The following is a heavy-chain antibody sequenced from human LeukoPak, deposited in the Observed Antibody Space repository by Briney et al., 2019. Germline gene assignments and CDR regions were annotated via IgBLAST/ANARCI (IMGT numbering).Heavy chain of an antibody. CDR1: GGSISSSSYY. CDR3: ARQTTVTTLSWNFDY. V-gene: IGHV4-39*01. D-gene: IGHD4-17*01. J-gene: IGHJ4*02. Sequence: SETLSLTCTVSGGSISSSSYYWGWIRQPPGKGLEWIGSIYYSGSTYYNPSLKSRVTISVDTSKNQFSLKLSSVTAADTAVYCCARQTTVTTLSWNFDYWGQGTLVTVSS. CDR2: IYYSGST.